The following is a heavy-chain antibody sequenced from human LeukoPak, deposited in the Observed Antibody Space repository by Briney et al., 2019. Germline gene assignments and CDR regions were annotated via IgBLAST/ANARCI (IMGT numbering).Heavy chain of an antibody. CDR2: IYYSGST. Sequence: SETLSLTCTVSGGSISSSSYYWGWIRQPPGKGLEWIGSIYYSGSTYYNPSLKCRVTISVDTSKNQFSLKLSSVTAADTAVYYCARDLHVLTYYDFWSGYRYARFDYWGQGTLVTVSS. J-gene: IGHJ4*02. CDR1: GGSISSSSYY. CDR3: ARDLHVLTYYDFWSGYRYARFDY. V-gene: IGHV4-39*07. D-gene: IGHD3-3*01.